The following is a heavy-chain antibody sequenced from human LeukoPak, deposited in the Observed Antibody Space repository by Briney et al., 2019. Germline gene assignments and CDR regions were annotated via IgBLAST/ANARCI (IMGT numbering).Heavy chain of an antibody. V-gene: IGHV3-33*06. CDR2: IWSDGATT. J-gene: IGHJ4*02. CDR3: AKLAVLLWFGETQTFDY. Sequence: PGGSLRLSCIASGFTFSEYGMYWVRQAPGKGLDWVAAIWSDGATTLYADSVKGRFTISRDNSKNTLYLQINSLRVEDTAVYYCAKLAVLLWFGETQTFDYWGQGTLVTVSS. CDR1: GFTFSEYG. D-gene: IGHD3-10*01.